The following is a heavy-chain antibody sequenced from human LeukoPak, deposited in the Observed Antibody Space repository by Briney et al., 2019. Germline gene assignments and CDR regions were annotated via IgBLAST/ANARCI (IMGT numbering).Heavy chain of an antibody. V-gene: IGHV4-39*01. D-gene: IGHD2-2*01. CDR3: ARHGVGYCSSTSCYANWFDP. Sequence: SETLSLTCTASGGSISSGSYYWGWIRQPPGKGLEWIGSIYYSGSTYYNPSLKSRVTISVDTSKNQFSLKLSSVTAADTAVYYCARHGVGYCSSTSCYANWFDPWGQGTLVTVSS. J-gene: IGHJ5*02. CDR2: IYYSGST. CDR1: GGSISSGSYY.